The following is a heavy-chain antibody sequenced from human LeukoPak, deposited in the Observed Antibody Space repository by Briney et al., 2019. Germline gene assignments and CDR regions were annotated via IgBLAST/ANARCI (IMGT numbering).Heavy chain of an antibody. CDR2: IYPGDSDT. CDR3: ARLKRGDLEPDDY. J-gene: IGHJ4*02. D-gene: IGHD3-16*01. Sequence: RGESLKISCKGSGYSFTTNWIGWVRQMPGKGLEWMGIIYPGDSDTRYSPSFQGQVTISADKSISTAYLQWSSLKASDTAMYYCARLKRGDLEPDDYWGQGTLVTVSS. V-gene: IGHV5-51*01. CDR1: GYSFTTNW.